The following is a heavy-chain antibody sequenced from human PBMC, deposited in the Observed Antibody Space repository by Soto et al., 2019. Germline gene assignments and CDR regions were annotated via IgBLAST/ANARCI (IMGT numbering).Heavy chain of an antibody. J-gene: IGHJ4*02. V-gene: IGHV3-23*01. Sequence: PGGSLRLSCAASGFTFSNYAMSWVRQAPGKGLEWVSAISGSGGSTYYADSVKGRFTISRDNSKNTLYLQMNSLRVEDTAVYYCAKDRQYSSRSYDFDYWGQGTLVTVSS. CDR3: AKDRQYSSRSYDFDY. D-gene: IGHD5-18*01. CDR1: GFTFSNYA. CDR2: ISGSGGST.